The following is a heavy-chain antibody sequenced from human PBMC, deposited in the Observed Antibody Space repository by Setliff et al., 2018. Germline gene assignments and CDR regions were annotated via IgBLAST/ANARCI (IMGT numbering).Heavy chain of an antibody. CDR1: GGSISGYY. J-gene: IGHJ6*02. D-gene: IGHD3-16*01. V-gene: IGHV4-4*07. CDR2: IYSNENT. CDR3: ARSMIQRNYYCGLDV. Sequence: ETLSLTCSVSGGSISGYYWNWLRQPAGKGLEWIGRIYSNENTNYNPSLKSRVTMSIDTSKNQLSLKLSSVTAADTAVYYCARSMIQRNYYCGLDVWGQGTTVTVSS.